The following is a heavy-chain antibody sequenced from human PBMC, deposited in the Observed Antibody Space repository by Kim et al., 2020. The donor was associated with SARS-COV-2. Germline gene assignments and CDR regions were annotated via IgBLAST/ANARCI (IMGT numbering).Heavy chain of an antibody. CDR2: IYYSGST. V-gene: IGHV4-39*01. Sequence: SETLSLTCTVSGGSISSSSYYWGWIRQPPGKGLEWIGSIYYSGSTYYNPSLKSRVTISVDTSKNQFSLKLSSVTAADTAVYYCARMGLLDRIFDYWGQGTLVTVSS. J-gene: IGHJ4*02. CDR1: GGSISSSSYY. D-gene: IGHD1-26*01. CDR3: ARMGLLDRIFDY.